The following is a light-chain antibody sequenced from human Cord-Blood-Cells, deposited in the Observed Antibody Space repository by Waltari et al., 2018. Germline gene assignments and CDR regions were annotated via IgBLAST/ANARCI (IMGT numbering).Light chain of an antibody. CDR1: SSDVGGYNY. CDR3: CSYAGSYTWV. J-gene: IGLJ3*02. Sequence: QSALPQPRSVSGSPGQSVTISCTGTSSDVGGYNYVSWYQKHPGKAPKLMIYDVRKRPSGVPDRFSGSKSGNTASLTISGLQAEDEADYYCCSYAGSYTWVFGGGTKLTVL. CDR2: DVR. V-gene: IGLV2-11*01.